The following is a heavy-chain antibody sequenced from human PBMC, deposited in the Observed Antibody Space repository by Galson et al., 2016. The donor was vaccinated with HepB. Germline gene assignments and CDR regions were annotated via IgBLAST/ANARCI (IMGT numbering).Heavy chain of an antibody. CDR2: ISRTGETF. Sequence: SLRLSCAASGFTFSSCSMNWVRQAPGKGLEWVSYISRTGETFYYADSVKGRFTISRDNAKNLLYLQMNSLRDEDTAVYYCARDRRHNYAFFDSWGQGTPITVSS. CDR1: GFTFSSCS. J-gene: IGHJ4*02. CDR3: ARDRRHNYAFFDS. D-gene: IGHD3-16*01. V-gene: IGHV3-48*02.